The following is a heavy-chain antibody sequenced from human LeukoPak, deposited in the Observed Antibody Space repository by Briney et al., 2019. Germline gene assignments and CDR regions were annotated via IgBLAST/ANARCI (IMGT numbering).Heavy chain of an antibody. J-gene: IGHJ5*02. D-gene: IGHD2-21*02. V-gene: IGHV3-74*01. CDR1: GFTFSNYW. CDR3: VRDKEVVTGIGWFDP. Sequence: GGSLRLSCAASGFTFSNYWMHWVRHAPGKGLVWVSRIDSDGKTTNYADSVKGRFTISRDNAKNTLYLQMSSLRVEDTAAYYCVRDKEVVTGIGWFDPWGQGTQVTVSS. CDR2: IDSDGKTT.